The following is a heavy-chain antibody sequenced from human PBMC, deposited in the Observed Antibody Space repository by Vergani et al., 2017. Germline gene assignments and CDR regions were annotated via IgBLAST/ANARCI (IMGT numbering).Heavy chain of an antibody. Sequence: QLQLQESGPGLVKPSETLSLTCTVSGGSISSSNYYWGWIRQPPGKGLEWIGSIYHSGSTYYNPSLKSRVTISVDTSKNQFSLKLSSVTAADTAVYYCARGTYGDYGGVYWGQGTLVTVSS. CDR2: IYHSGST. CDR3: ARGTYGDYGGVY. CDR1: GGSISSSNYY. D-gene: IGHD4-17*01. V-gene: IGHV4-39*07. J-gene: IGHJ4*02.